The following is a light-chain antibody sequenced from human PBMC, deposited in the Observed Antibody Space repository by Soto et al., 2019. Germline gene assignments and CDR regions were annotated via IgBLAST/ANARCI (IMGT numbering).Light chain of an antibody. CDR2: GAS. CDR3: QQYNSYWVT. J-gene: IGKJ5*01. Sequence: EIVFPHAPDTLSFSAVERATPSCRASQSVSSSYLAWYQQKPGQAPRLLIYGASSRATGIPDRFSGSGSGTDFTLTISRLEPEDFATYYCQQYNSYWVTFGQGTRLEIK. V-gene: IGKV3-20*01. CDR1: QSVSSSY.